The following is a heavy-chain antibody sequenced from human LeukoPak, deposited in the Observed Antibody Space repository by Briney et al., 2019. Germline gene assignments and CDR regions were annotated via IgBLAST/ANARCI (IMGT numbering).Heavy chain of an antibody. CDR3: ARMYYYGSGPWYFDY. CDR2: IYYSGST. CDR1: GGSISSYY. D-gene: IGHD3-10*01. J-gene: IGHJ4*02. Sequence: PPETLSLTCTVSGGSISSYYWSWIRQPPGKGLEWIGYIYYSGSTNYNPSLKSRVTISVDTSKNQFSLKLSSVTAADTAVYYCARMYYYGSGPWYFDYWGQGTLVTVSS. V-gene: IGHV4-59*01.